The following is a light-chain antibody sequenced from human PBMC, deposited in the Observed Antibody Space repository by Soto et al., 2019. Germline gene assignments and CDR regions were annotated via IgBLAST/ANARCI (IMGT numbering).Light chain of an antibody. CDR1: QSISSW. J-gene: IGKJ1*01. V-gene: IGKV1-5*01. Sequence: MNLAPSALSATLGDRVTITFRASQSISSWLAWYQQKPGKAPKLLIYDASALPRGVPSRFSGSGSGTKFTLTISSLQADDFATYYCQQYNTFWTFGQVTKVAIK. CDR3: QQYNTFWT. CDR2: DAS.